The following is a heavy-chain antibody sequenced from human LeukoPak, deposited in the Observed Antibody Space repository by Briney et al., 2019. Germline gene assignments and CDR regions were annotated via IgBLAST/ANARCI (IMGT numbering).Heavy chain of an antibody. CDR2: ISVSGAST. V-gene: IGHV3-23*01. CDR3: AKDRMMATRTTDY. CDR1: GFTFSNYY. D-gene: IGHD5-24*01. J-gene: IGHJ4*02. Sequence: GGSLRLSCAASGFTFSNYYMNWVRQAPGKGVEWVSAISVSGASTFYADSVKGRFTISRDNSKSTLSLQMNSLRAEDTAVYYCAKDRMMATRTTDYWGQGTLVTVSA.